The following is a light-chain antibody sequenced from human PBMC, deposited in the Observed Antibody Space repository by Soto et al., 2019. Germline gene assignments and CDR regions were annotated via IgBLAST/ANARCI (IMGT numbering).Light chain of an antibody. CDR2: DAS. J-gene: IGKJ4*01. Sequence: DIPMTQSPSSLSASVGDRVTITCQASQDISNYLNWYQQKPGKAPKLLIYDASNLETGVPSRFSGSGSGTDFTFTISSLQPEDIATYYCQQSYSTPLGFGGGTKVEIK. CDR3: QQSYSTPLG. CDR1: QDISNY. V-gene: IGKV1-33*01.